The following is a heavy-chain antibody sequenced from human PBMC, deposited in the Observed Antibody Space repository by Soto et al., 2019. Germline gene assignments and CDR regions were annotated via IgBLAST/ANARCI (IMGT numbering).Heavy chain of an antibody. CDR3: AREPPETPPDY. CDR2: IIPVFGTG. CDR1: GGTFSSYF. V-gene: IGHV1-69*01. J-gene: IGHJ4*02. Sequence: QVQLVQSGAEVKKAGSSVKVSCKVSGGTFSSYFINWVRQAPGQGLEWVGGIIPVFGTGSYAEKFQGRVTITADESTSTAYMELSRLRSDDTAVYYCAREPPETPPDYWGQGTLVTVSS.